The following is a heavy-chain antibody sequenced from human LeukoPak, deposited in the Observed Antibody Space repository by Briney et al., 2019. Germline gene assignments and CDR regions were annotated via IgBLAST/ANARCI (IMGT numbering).Heavy chain of an antibody. CDR3: ARGNYDFWSGHWDY. Sequence: PGGSLRLSCAASGFTFSSYVIHWVRQAPGKGLEWVAVISYDGRNKYYADSVKGRFTISRDNSKNTLYLQMHSLRAEDTAVYYCARGNYDFWSGHWDYWGQGTLVTVSS. V-gene: IGHV3-30*03. D-gene: IGHD3-3*01. CDR2: ISYDGRNK. J-gene: IGHJ4*02. CDR1: GFTFSSYV.